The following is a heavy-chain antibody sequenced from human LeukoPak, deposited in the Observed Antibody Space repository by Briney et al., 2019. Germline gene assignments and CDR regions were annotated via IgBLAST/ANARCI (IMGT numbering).Heavy chain of an antibody. Sequence: ASVKVSCKASGGTFSSYAISWVRQAPGQGLEWMGGIIPIFGTANYAQKFQGRVTITADKSTSTAYMELSSLRSEDTAVYYCARLGAAGISFDYWGQGTLVTVSS. CDR3: ARLGAAGISFDY. CDR1: GGTFSSYA. J-gene: IGHJ4*02. D-gene: IGHD6-13*01. V-gene: IGHV1-69*06. CDR2: IIPIFGTA.